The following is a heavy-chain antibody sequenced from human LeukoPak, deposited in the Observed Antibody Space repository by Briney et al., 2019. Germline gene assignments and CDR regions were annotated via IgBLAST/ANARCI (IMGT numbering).Heavy chain of an antibody. CDR2: INHSGST. CDR3: ARGARCSGGSCYSSYYYYYGMDV. V-gene: IGHV4-34*01. Sequence: SETLSLTCAVYGGSFSGYYWSWIRQPPGEGLEWIGEINHSGSTNYNPSLKSRVTISVDTSKNQFSLKLSSVTAADTAVYYCARGARCSGGSCYSSYYYYYGMDVWGQGTTVTVSS. D-gene: IGHD2-15*01. CDR1: GGSFSGYY. J-gene: IGHJ6*02.